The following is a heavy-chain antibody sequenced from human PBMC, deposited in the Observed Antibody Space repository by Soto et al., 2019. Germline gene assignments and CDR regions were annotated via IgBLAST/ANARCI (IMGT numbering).Heavy chain of an antibody. D-gene: IGHD2-2*02. CDR2: IYHSGST. CDR1: GGSISSYY. CDR3: AIARFEVVPAAISYFDY. Sequence: SETLSLTCTVSGGSISSYYWSWIRQPPGKGLEWIGYIYHSGSTYYNPSLKSRVTISVDRSKNQFSLKLSSVTAADTAVYYCAIARFEVVPAAISYFDYWGQGTLVTVSS. J-gene: IGHJ4*02. V-gene: IGHV4-59*12.